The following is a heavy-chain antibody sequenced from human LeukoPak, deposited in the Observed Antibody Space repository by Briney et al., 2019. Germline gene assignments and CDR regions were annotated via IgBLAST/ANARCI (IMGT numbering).Heavy chain of an antibody. Sequence: GGSLRLSCAASGFTFSSYAMSWVRQAPGKGLEWVSAISGSGGSTYYADSVKGRFTISRDTSKNTPYLQMNSMRLEDTAVYYCAKASAMIVVVSKHFDYWGQGTLVTVSS. CDR1: GFTFSSYA. D-gene: IGHD3-22*01. CDR2: ISGSGGST. V-gene: IGHV3-23*01. CDR3: AKASAMIVVVSKHFDY. J-gene: IGHJ4*02.